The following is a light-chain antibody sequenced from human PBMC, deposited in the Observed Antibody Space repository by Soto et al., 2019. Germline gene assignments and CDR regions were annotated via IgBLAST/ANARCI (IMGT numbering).Light chain of an antibody. V-gene: IGLV2-14*01. J-gene: IGLJ1*01. Sequence: SALTQPASVSGSPGQSITISCTGTSSDVGGYNYVSWYQQHPGKAPKLMIYEVSNRPSGVSNRFSGSKSGNTASLTISGLQAEDEADYYCSSYTSSSTQVFATGTKLTVL. CDR2: EVS. CDR3: SSYTSSSTQV. CDR1: SSDVGGYNY.